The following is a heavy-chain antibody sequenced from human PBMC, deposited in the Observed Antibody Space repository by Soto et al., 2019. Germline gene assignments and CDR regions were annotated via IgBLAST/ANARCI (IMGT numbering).Heavy chain of an antibody. CDR2: IYWNDDK. D-gene: IGHD2-2*01. J-gene: IGHJ5*02. CDR3: AHSLDPPPAAGGALNWFDP. V-gene: IGHV2-5*01. CDR1: GFSLSTSGVG. Sequence: QITLKESGPTLVNPTQTLTLTCTFSGFSLSTSGVGVGWIRQPPGKALEWLALIYWNDDKRYSLSLKSRLTSDKDTSKNQVVLTMTNMDPVDTATYYCAHSLDPPPAAGGALNWFDPWGQGTLVTVSS.